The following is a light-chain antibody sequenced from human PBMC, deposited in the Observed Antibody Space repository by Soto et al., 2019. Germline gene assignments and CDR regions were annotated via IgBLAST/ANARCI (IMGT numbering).Light chain of an antibody. CDR3: SSYTSSREV. CDR2: EVS. Sequence: QSALTQPASVSGSRGQSITISCTGTSSDVGGYNYVSWYQQHPGKAPKLMIYEVSNRPSGVSNRFSGSKSGNTASLTISGLQAEDEADYYCSSYTSSREVFGTGTKVTVL. V-gene: IGLV2-14*01. J-gene: IGLJ1*01. CDR1: SSDVGGYNY.